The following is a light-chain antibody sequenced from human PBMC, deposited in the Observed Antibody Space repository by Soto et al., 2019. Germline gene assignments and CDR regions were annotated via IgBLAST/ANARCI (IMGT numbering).Light chain of an antibody. CDR1: SSDVGGYNY. V-gene: IGLV2-11*01. CDR3: CSYAGSYTWV. Sequence: QSVLTQPRSVSGSPGQSVTISCTGTSSDVGGYNYVSWYQQHPGKAPKLMIYDVSKRPSGVPDRFSGSKSGNTASLTISGLQAEDEAADYCCSYAGSYTWVFGTGTKVTVL. CDR2: DVS. J-gene: IGLJ1*01.